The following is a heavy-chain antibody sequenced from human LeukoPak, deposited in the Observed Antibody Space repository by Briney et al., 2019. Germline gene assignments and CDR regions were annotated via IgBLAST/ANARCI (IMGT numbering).Heavy chain of an antibody. CDR2: IISSGTYM. Sequence: GGSLRLSCAASGFTFSSYSMNWVRQAPGKGLEGVSSIISSGTYMYYADSVKGRFTISRDNSKNTLYLQMNSLRAEDTAVYYCARGIAVAGIVGVFDYWGQGILVTVSS. J-gene: IGHJ4*02. CDR1: GFTFSSYS. CDR3: ARGIAVAGIVGVFDY. D-gene: IGHD6-13*01. V-gene: IGHV3-21*01.